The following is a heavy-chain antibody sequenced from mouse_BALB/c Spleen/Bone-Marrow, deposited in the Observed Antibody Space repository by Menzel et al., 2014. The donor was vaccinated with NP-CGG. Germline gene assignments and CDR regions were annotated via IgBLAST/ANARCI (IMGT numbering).Heavy chain of an antibody. CDR3: ARDYYGSSYGFAY. CDR2: INPYNGGT. V-gene: IGHV1-18*01. J-gene: IGHJ3*01. Sequence: EVQLQQSGPELVKPGASMKISCKASGYSFTGYTMNWVKQSHGKNLEWIGLINPYNGGTSYNQKFKGEATLTVDKSSSTAYMELLSLTSEDSAVYHCARDYYGSSYGFAYWGQGTLVTVSA. D-gene: IGHD1-1*01. CDR1: GYSFTGYT.